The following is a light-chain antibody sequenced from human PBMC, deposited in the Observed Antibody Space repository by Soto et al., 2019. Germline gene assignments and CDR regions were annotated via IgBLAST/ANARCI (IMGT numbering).Light chain of an antibody. V-gene: IGLV2-23*01. CDR3: CSYAGSSTYV. Sequence: QSVLAQPASVSGSPGQSITIPCTGTSSDVGTYKYVSWYQQHPGKAPKLMIYEGSKRPSGVSNRFSGSKSGNTASLTISGLQAEDEADYYCCSYAGSSTYVFGTGTKVTVL. CDR2: EGS. J-gene: IGLJ1*01. CDR1: SSDVGTYKY.